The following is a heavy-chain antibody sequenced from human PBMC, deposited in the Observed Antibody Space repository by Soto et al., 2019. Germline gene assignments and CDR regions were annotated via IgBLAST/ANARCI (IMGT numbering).Heavy chain of an antibody. D-gene: IGHD4-17*01. CDR1: GFTVTRNY. CDR3: ARLYSYGVPIDY. V-gene: IGHV3-66*04. CDR2: LYSDERT. J-gene: IGHJ4*01. Sequence: GGSLRLSCAASGFTVTRNYMSWVRQAPGKGLECVSVLYSDERTYYADSVKGRFTNSRDNSKNTLYLQMDNLRAADTGVYYCARLYSYGVPIDYWGKGKLVT.